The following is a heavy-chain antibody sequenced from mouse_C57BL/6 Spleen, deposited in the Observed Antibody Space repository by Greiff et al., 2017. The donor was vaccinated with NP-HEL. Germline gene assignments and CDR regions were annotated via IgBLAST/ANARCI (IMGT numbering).Heavy chain of an antibody. Sequence: EVHLVESGGGLVKPGGSLKLSCAASGFTFSDYGMHWVRQAPEKGLEWVAYISSGSSTIYYADTVKGRFTISRDNAKNTLFLQMTSLRSEDTAMYYCARKDKTVVRMDYWGQGTSVTVSS. J-gene: IGHJ4*01. CDR1: GFTFSDYG. D-gene: IGHD1-1*01. CDR3: ARKDKTVVRMDY. CDR2: ISSGSSTI. V-gene: IGHV5-17*01.